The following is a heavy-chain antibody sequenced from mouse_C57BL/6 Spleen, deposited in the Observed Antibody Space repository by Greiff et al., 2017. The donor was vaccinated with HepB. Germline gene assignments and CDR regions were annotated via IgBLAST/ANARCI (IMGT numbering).Heavy chain of an antibody. Sequence: EVMLVESGGDLVKPGGSLKLSCAASGFTFSSYGMSWVRQTPDKRLEWVATISSGGSYTYYPDSVKGRFTISRDNAKNTLYLQMSSLKSEDTAMYYCASIIDWGQGTLVTVSA. CDR1: GFTFSSYG. CDR2: ISSGGSYT. J-gene: IGHJ3*01. V-gene: IGHV5-6*01. D-gene: IGHD1-1*01. CDR3: ASIID.